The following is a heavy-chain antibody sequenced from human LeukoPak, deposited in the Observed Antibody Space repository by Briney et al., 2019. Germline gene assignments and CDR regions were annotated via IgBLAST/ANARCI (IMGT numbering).Heavy chain of an antibody. J-gene: IGHJ3*02. Sequence: PSETLSLTCTVSGGSITSYHWSWIRQPPGKGLEWIGYISYSGSTNYNPSLKSRVTISVDTSKNQFSLKLSSVTAADTAVYYCARDQAVAGKSLDAFDIWGQGTMVTVSS. CDR2: ISYSGST. CDR3: ARDQAVAGKSLDAFDI. V-gene: IGHV4-59*01. CDR1: GGSITSYH. D-gene: IGHD6-19*01.